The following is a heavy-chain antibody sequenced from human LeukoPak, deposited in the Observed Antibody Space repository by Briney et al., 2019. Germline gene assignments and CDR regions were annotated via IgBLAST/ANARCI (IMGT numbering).Heavy chain of an antibody. J-gene: IGHJ6*02. V-gene: IGHV4-59*08. Sequence: SETLSLTCSVTGGSISDYYWSWIRQPPGKGLEWIGYIDHSGTANYNPSLRSRVTISVDTSKNQFSLKLSSVTAADTAVYYCARSLVLNYGMDVWGQGTTVTVSS. D-gene: IGHD3-9*01. CDR3: ARSLVLNYGMDV. CDR1: GGSISDYY. CDR2: IDHSGTA.